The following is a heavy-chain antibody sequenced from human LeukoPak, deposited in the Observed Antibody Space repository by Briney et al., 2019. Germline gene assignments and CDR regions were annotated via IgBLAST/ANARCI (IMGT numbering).Heavy chain of an antibody. CDR1: GYSFTSYW. D-gene: IGHD3-22*01. CDR3: ATTPSGYKPNYFDY. Sequence: GESLKISCKGSGYSFTSYWIGWVRQMPGRGLEWMGILYPGDSDTRHSPSFQGQVTISADKSISTAYLQWSSLKASDTAMYYCATTPSGYKPNYFDYWGQGTLVTVSS. CDR2: LYPGDSDT. V-gene: IGHV5-51*01. J-gene: IGHJ4*02.